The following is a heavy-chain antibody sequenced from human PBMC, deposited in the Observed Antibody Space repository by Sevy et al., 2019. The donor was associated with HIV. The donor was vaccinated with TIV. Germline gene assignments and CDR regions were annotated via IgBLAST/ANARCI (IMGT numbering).Heavy chain of an antibody. Sequence: GGSLRLSCAASGFTFSSYWMSWVRQAPGKGLEWVANIKQDGSEKYYVDSVKGRFTISRDNAKNSLYLQMNSLRAEDTAVYYCASGPETVVPAARGAAFFDYWGQGTLVTVSS. CDR1: GFTFSSYW. D-gene: IGHD2-2*01. V-gene: IGHV3-7*03. CDR2: IKQDGSEK. J-gene: IGHJ4*02. CDR3: ASGPETVVPAARGAAFFDY.